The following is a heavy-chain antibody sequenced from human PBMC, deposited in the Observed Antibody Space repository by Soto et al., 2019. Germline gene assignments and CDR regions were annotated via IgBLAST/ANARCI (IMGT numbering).Heavy chain of an antibody. CDR1: GVSTRSVLYF. J-gene: IGHJ4*02. Sequence: PSDTLSLTCSVSGVSTRSVLYFWGWIRQPPGRGPEYIATIYHSGSTYYNPSLKSRVSISVDTSKNQFSLKLTPLTAADTAVYYCVRQVTLPAAQPFGFWGQGTLVTVSS. V-gene: IGHV4-39*01. D-gene: IGHD2-2*01. CDR3: VRQVTLPAAQPFGF. CDR2: IYHSGST.